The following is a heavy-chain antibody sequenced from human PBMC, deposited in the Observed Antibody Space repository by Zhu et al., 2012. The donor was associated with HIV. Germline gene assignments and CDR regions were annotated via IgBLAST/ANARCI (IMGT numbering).Heavy chain of an antibody. Sequence: QVQLQESGPELVKPSQTLSLTCTVSSDSLSSGDYYWSWIRQPPGKGLEWIGYIYYSGSTYYNPSLKSRITISVDTSKNQFSLKLRSVTVADTAVYFCSSSSFYTSNWFFDYWGPEPWSPSP. CDR1: SDSLSSGDYY. J-gene: IGHJ4*01. CDR2: IYYSGST. V-gene: IGHV4-30-4*01. CDR3: SSSSFYTSNWFFDY. D-gene: IGHD6-13*01.